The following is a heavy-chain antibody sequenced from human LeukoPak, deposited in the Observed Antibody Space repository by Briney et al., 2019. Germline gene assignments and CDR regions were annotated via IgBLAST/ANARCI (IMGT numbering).Heavy chain of an antibody. J-gene: IGHJ4*02. D-gene: IGHD2-2*01. CDR1: GGSISSGDYY. CDR3: ARDRSTTTGGLFDY. V-gene: IGHV4-30-4*08. Sequence: SETLSLTCTVSGGSISSGDYYWSWIRQPPGKGLEWIGYIYYSGSTYYNPSLKSRVTIPVDTSKNQFSLKLSSVTAADTAVYYCARDRSTTTGGLFDYWGQGTLVTVSS. CDR2: IYYSGST.